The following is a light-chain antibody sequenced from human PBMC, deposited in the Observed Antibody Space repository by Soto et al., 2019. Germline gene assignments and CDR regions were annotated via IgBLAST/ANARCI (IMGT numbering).Light chain of an antibody. J-gene: IGKJ2*01. V-gene: IGKV3-20*01. Sequence: EIVLTQSPATLSLPTGERATLSCRASQNVHSGYLAWYQQKTGQAPRLLIYDTSIRAAGIPGRFSGSGSVTGFTLTISRLEPEDVAVYYCQQYATSPYTFGQGTKLEIK. CDR1: QNVHSGY. CDR3: QQYATSPYT. CDR2: DTS.